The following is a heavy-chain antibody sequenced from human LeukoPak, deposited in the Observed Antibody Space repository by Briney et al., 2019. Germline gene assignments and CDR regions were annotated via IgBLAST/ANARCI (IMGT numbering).Heavy chain of an antibody. V-gene: IGHV1-2*02. CDR1: GYTFTCYY. Sequence: ASVKVSCKASGYTFTCYYMRWVRQAPGQGLEWMGWINPNSGGTNYAQKFQGRVTMTRDTSISTAYMELSRLRSDDTAVYYCARVFYIGTGAYYDILTGYYNYGMDVWGQGTTVTVSS. J-gene: IGHJ6*02. CDR3: ARVFYIGTGAYYDILTGYYNYGMDV. D-gene: IGHD3-9*01. CDR2: INPNSGGT.